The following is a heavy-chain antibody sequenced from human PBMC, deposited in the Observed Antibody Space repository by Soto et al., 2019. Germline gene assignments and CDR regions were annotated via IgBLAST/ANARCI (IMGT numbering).Heavy chain of an antibody. J-gene: IGHJ4*02. D-gene: IGHD4-17*01. CDR1: GFTFSSYG. Sequence: HPGGSLRLSCAASGFTFSSYGMHWVRQAPGKGLEWVAVISYDGSNKYYSDSVKGRFTISRDNSKNTLYLQMNSLRAEDTAVYYCAKDHSTVTTGSQLILDYWGQGTLVTVSS. CDR3: AKDHSTVTTGSQLILDY. CDR2: ISYDGSNK. V-gene: IGHV3-30*18.